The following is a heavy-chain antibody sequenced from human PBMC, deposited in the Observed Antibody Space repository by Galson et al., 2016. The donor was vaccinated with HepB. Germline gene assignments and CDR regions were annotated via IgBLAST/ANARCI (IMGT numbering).Heavy chain of an antibody. J-gene: IGHJ4*02. CDR3: ATPGSSYYYEPGWDY. Sequence: VSCKVSGYTLTELSMHWVRQAPGKGLEWMGGFDPEDDETIYAQKFQGRVTMTEDTSADTAYMELSSLRSEDTAVYYCATPGSSYYYEPGWDYWGQGTLVTVSS. D-gene: IGHD3-22*01. CDR2: FDPEDDET. V-gene: IGHV1-24*01. CDR1: GYTLTELS.